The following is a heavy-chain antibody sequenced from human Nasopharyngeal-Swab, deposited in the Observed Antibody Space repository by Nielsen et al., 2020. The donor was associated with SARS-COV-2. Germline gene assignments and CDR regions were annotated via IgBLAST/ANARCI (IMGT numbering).Heavy chain of an antibody. CDR3: ARALRYNWNDYYYYYMDV. D-gene: IGHD1-1*01. CDR2: IYTSGNT. CDR1: GGSISSGSYF. J-gene: IGHJ6*03. Sequence: SETLSLTCTVSGGSISSGSYFWSWIRQPAGKGLEWIGRIYTSGNTNYNPSLKSRVTISVDTSKNQFSLKLNSVTAADTAVYYCARALRYNWNDYYYYYMDVWDKGTTVTVSS. V-gene: IGHV4-61*02.